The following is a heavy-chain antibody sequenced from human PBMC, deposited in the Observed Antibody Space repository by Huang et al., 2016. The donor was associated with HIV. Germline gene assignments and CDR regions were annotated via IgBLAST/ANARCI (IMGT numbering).Heavy chain of an antibody. Sequence: QVQLQESGPGLVKPSETLSLTCTVSGGSISSYYWSWIRQPPGKGLEWIGYMYYSGSTNYNPALKSRGTISVDTSKTQFSLKLSSVTAADTAVYYCARSHSIHWGFNWFDPWGQGTLVTVSS. CDR3: ARSHSIHWGFNWFDP. CDR1: GGSISSYY. D-gene: IGHD7-27*01. J-gene: IGHJ5*02. V-gene: IGHV4-59*01. CDR2: MYYSGST.